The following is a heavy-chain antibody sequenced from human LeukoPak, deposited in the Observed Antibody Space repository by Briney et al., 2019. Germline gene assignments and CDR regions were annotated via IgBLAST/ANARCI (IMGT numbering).Heavy chain of an antibody. CDR3: APRLGPRSSSWDVGIFDY. V-gene: IGHV2-5*02. J-gene: IGHJ4*02. D-gene: IGHD2-2*01. Sequence: SGPTLVNPTQTLTLTCTFSGFSLTTSGVGVGWIRQPPGEALECLALSYWDDDKRYNPSLKTRLTITKDTSKNQLVLTMTDMNPVDTATYFCAPRLGPRSSSWDVGIFDYWGQGTLVTVSS. CDR1: GFSLTTSGVG. CDR2: SYWDDDK.